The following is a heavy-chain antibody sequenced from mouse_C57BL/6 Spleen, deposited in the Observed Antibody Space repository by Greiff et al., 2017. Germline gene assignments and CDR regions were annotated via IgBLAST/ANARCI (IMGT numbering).Heavy chain of an antibody. V-gene: IGHV5-17*01. D-gene: IGHD3-3*01. CDR2: ISSGSSTI. Sequence: EVMLVESGGGLVKPGGSLKLSCAASGFTFSDYGMHWVRQAPEKGLEWVAYISSGSSTIYYADTVKGRFTISRDNAKNTLFLQMTSLRSEDTAMYYCARGPGRGAMDYWGQGTSVTVSS. CDR1: GFTFSDYG. J-gene: IGHJ4*01. CDR3: ARGPGRGAMDY.